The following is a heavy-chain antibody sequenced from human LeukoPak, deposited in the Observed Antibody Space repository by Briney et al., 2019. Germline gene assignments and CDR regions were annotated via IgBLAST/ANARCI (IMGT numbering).Heavy chain of an antibody. Sequence: ASVKVSCKTSGYTFTNYGISWVRQAPGQGLEWMGWISAYNGNTNYAQKLQDRVTMTTDTSTSTAYMELRSLRSDDTAVYYCARDPNSWISSLDSSGYHYWGQGTLVTVSS. CDR2: ISAYNGNT. CDR1: GYTFTNYG. D-gene: IGHD3-22*01. CDR3: ARDPNSWISSLDSSGYHY. V-gene: IGHV1-18*01. J-gene: IGHJ4*02.